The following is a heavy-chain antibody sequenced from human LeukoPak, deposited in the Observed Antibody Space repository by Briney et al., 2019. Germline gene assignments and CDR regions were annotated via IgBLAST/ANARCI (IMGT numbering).Heavy chain of an antibody. V-gene: IGHV1-69*05. CDR1: GGTFSSYA. CDR2: IIPIFGTA. D-gene: IGHD2-21*02. Sequence: ASVKVSCKASGGTFSSYAISWVRQAPGQGLEWMGGIIPIFGTANYAQKFQGRVTMTRDTSTSTVYMELSSLRSEDTAVYYCTGGVTAMDFDYWGQGTLVTVSS. J-gene: IGHJ4*02. CDR3: TGGVTAMDFDY.